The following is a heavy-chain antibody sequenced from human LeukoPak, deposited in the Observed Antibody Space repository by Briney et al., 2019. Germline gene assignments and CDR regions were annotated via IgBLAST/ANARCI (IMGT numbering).Heavy chain of an antibody. V-gene: IGHV3-33*01. D-gene: IGHD3-3*01. J-gene: IGHJ6*02. CDR1: GFTFSSYG. Sequence: GGSLRLSCAAFGFTFSSYGMHWVRQAPGKGLEWVAVIWYDGSNKYYADSVKGRFTISRDNSKNTLYLQMNSLRAEDTAVYYCARDVSRSYYDFWSGNYYYYGMDVWGQGTTVTVSS. CDR3: ARDVSRSYYDFWSGNYYYYGMDV. CDR2: IWYDGSNK.